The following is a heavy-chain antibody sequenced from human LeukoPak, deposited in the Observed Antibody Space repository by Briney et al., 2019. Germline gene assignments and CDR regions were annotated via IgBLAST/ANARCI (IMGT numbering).Heavy chain of an antibody. Sequence: SETLSLTCEGYDGSFSDYYWRWIRQSPGKGLEWIGEIDESGSTNYNPSLRVGVTISVSTAKNQFSLKVLSVTGADTAMYYVAGVGNIFTPFGWGPKQKKKLTWFDPWGQGTLVTFSS. CDR1: DGSFSDYY. CDR2: IDESGST. D-gene: IGHD3-9*01. J-gene: IGHJ5*02. CDR3: AGVGNIFTPFGWGPKQKKKLTWFDP. V-gene: IGHV4-34*01.